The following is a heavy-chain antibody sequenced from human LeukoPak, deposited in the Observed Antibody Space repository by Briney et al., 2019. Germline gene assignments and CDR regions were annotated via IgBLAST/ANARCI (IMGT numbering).Heavy chain of an antibody. CDR1: GYTFSSYS. D-gene: IGHD6-13*01. CDR3: ARDLWAAAGWGGYFDY. J-gene: IGHJ4*02. Sequence: GGALRLSCVASGYTFSSYSMNWVRQAPGKGLEWVSSISSSSSYIYYADSVKGRFTISRDNAKNSLYLQMNSLRAEDTAVYYCARDLWAAAGWGGYFDYWGQGTLVTVSS. V-gene: IGHV3-21*01. CDR2: ISSSSSYI.